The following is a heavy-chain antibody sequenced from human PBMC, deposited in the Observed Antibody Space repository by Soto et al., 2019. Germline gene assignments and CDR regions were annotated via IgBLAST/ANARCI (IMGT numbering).Heavy chain of an antibody. V-gene: IGHV5-10-1*01. Sequence: GESLKISCEGAGYRLTTFCISWVLHVPGKGLEWMGRIDPSYSYTNYSPSFQGHVTISADKSISTAYLQWSSLKASDTAIYYCARHPGGYASQEDSWGQGTLVTVS. CDR2: IDPSYSYT. J-gene: IGHJ4*02. CDR3: ARHPGGYASQEDS. CDR1: GYRLTTFC. D-gene: IGHD2-2*01.